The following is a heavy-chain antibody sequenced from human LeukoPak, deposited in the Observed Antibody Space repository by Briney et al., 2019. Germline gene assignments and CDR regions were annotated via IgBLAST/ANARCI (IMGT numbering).Heavy chain of an antibody. CDR3: ARLNCSGGSCYPDY. CDR1: GGSFSGYY. CDR2: INHSGST. Sequence: LETLSLTCAVYGGSFSGYYWSWIRQPPGKGLEWIGEINHSGSTNYNPSLKSRVTISVDTPKNQFSLKLSSVTAADTAVYYCARLNCSGGSCYPDYWGQGTLVTVSS. D-gene: IGHD2-15*01. J-gene: IGHJ4*02. V-gene: IGHV4-34*01.